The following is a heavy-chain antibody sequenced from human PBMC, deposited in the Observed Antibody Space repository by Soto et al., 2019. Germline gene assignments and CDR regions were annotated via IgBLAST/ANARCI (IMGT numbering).Heavy chain of an antibody. Sequence: PSETLSLTCTVSGGSISSYYWSWIRQPAGKGLEWIGRIYTSGSTNYNPSLKSRVTMSVDTSKNQFSLKLSSVTAADTAVYYCARLLVADFWSGSHGCPNWFDPWGQGTLVTVSS. CDR3: ARLLVADFWSGSHGCPNWFDP. J-gene: IGHJ5*02. D-gene: IGHD3-3*01. CDR2: IYTSGST. CDR1: GGSISSYY. V-gene: IGHV4-4*07.